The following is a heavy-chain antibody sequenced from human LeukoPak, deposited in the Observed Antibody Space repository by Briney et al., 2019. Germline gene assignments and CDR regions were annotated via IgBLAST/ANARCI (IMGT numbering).Heavy chain of an antibody. J-gene: IGHJ4*02. D-gene: IGHD4-17*01. V-gene: IGHV3-53*01. CDR2: IYSGGST. CDR3: ATVADFGDYYFDY. CDR1: GFTVSSNY. Sequence: GGSLRLSCAASGFTVSSNYMSWVRQAPGKGLEWVSVIYSGGSTYYADSVKGRFTISRDNSKNTLYLQMNSLRAEDTAVYYCATVADFGDYYFDYWGQGTLVTVSS.